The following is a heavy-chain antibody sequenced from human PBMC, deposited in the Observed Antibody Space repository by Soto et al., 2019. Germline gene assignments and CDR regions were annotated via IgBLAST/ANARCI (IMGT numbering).Heavy chain of an antibody. CDR1: GVPFSSYS. CDR2: ISVSGDST. Sequence: PGGSLRLSCAASGVPFSSYSMSWVRQAPGKGLEWVSLISVSGDSTYYADSVKGRFTISRDNSKNTLYLQMNSLRAEDTAVYYCAKDRTFHGSGKHAFDIWGQGTMVTVSS. J-gene: IGHJ3*02. CDR3: AKDRTFHGSGKHAFDI. D-gene: IGHD3-10*01. V-gene: IGHV3-23*01.